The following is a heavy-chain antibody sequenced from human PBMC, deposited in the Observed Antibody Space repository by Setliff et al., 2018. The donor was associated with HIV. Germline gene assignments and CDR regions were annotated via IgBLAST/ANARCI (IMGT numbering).Heavy chain of an antibody. Sequence: GGSLRLSCTASGFTFSDYYLNWFRLAPGKGLEWISHITNTGSSTNYADSVKGRFTISRDNAKYSLYLQMNTLRVEDTAVYYCMYGGRTATTHWGQGTLVTVSS. CDR2: ITNTGSST. V-gene: IGHV3-11*04. CDR3: MYGGRTATTH. D-gene: IGHD4-17*01. J-gene: IGHJ4*02. CDR1: GFTFSDYY.